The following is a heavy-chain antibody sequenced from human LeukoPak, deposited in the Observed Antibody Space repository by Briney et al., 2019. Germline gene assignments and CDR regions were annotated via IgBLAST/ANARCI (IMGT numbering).Heavy chain of an antibody. CDR1: GFTFSSYS. CDR3: ARAEDSSGWYNNWFDP. Sequence: GGSLRLSCAASGFTFSSYSMNWVRQAPGKGLEWVSSISSSSSYIYYADSVKGRFTISRDNAKNSLYLQMNSLRAEDTAVYYCARAEDSSGWYNNWFDPWGQGTLVTVPS. CDR2: ISSSSSYI. J-gene: IGHJ5*02. D-gene: IGHD6-19*01. V-gene: IGHV3-21*01.